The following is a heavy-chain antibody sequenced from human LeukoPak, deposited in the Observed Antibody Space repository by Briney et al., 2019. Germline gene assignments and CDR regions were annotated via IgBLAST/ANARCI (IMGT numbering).Heavy chain of an antibody. D-gene: IGHD5-12*01. CDR1: GYSICSGYY. CDR2: IYHSGSI. CDR3: ASGPPVDIVATILDY. V-gene: IGHV4-38-2*01. J-gene: IGHJ4*02. Sequence: SETLSLTCAVSGYSICSGYYWGWIRQPPGKGLEWIGSIYHSGSIYYNPSLKSRVTISVDTSKNQFSLKLSSVTAADTAVYYCASGPPVDIVATILDYWGQGTLVTVSS.